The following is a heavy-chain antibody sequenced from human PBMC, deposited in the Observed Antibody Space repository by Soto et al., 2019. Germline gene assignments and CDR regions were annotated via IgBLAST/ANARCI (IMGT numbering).Heavy chain of an antibody. CDR1: GFSLRTSGMC. J-gene: IGHJ4*02. V-gene: IGHV2-70*16. Sequence: ESGAKLVNPTQTLTLTCTFSGFSLRTSGMCVSWIRQPPGKALEWLARIDWDDDKFYSTSLKTRLTISKDTSKNQVVLTMTNMEPVDTATYYCARITGPRYYFDYWGQGALVTVSS. CDR2: IDWDDDK. CDR3: ARITGPRYYFDY. D-gene: IGHD7-27*01.